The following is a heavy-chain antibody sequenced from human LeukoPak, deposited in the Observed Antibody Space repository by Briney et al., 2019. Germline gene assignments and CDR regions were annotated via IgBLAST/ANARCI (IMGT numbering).Heavy chain of an antibody. CDR3: ARGGYCSSTSCYPILTFDY. CDR2: ISAYNGNT. J-gene: IGHJ4*02. CDR1: GYTFTSYG. D-gene: IGHD2-2*01. Sequence: ASVKVSCKASGYTFTSYGISWVRQAPGQGLEWMGWISAYNGNTNYAQKLQGRVTMTTDTSTSTAYMELRSLRSDDTAVYYCARGGYCSSTSCYPILTFDYWGQGTLVTVSS. V-gene: IGHV1-18*01.